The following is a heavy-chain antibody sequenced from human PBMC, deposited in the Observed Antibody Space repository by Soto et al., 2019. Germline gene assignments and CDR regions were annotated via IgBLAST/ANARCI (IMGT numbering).Heavy chain of an antibody. D-gene: IGHD6-13*01. CDR2: IIPYYNTL. CDR1: EGTFNSYA. CDR3: ASGASRWYPYFFDS. J-gene: IGHJ4*02. V-gene: IGHV1-69*01. Sequence: QAQVGQSGAEVSKPGSSVKLSCKASEGTFNSYAIAWVRQAPGQGLEWMGGIIPYYNTLNYAQKFQDRVTTTADDSTNTVYMELSSLRSDATAVYFCASGASRWYPYFFDSWDQGILVTVSS.